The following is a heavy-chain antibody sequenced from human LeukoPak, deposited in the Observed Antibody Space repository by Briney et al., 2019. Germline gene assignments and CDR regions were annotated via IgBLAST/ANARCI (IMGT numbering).Heavy chain of an antibody. Sequence: GGSLRLSRAASGFTFSSYGMHWVRLAPGKGLEWVAFIRYDGSNKYYADSVKGRFTISRDNSKNTLYLQMNSLRAEDTAVYYCAKVFEYYDFWSGVDAFDIWGQGTMVTVSS. CDR1: GFTFSSYG. V-gene: IGHV3-30*02. CDR2: IRYDGSNK. J-gene: IGHJ3*02. D-gene: IGHD3-3*01. CDR3: AKVFEYYDFWSGVDAFDI.